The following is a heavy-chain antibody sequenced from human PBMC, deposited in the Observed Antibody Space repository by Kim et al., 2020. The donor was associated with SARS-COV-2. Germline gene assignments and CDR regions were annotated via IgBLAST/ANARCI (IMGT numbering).Heavy chain of an antibody. Sequence: SETLSLTCAVYGGSFSGYYWSWIRQPPGKGLEWIGEINHSGSTNYNPSLKSRVTISVDTSKNQFSLKLSSVTAADTAVYYCARVTITMVRGVIIPSYSYGMDVWGQVTTLTVSS. CDR1: GGSFSGYY. D-gene: IGHD3-10*01. CDR2: INHSGST. V-gene: IGHV4-34*01. J-gene: IGHJ6*02. CDR3: ARVTITMVRGVIIPSYSYGMDV.